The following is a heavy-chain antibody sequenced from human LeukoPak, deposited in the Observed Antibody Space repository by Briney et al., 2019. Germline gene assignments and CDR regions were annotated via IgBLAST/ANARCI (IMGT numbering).Heavy chain of an antibody. CDR1: GFTFSSYA. V-gene: IGHV3-23*01. CDR3: AKRREYSSSWYDY. D-gene: IGHD6-13*01. J-gene: IGHJ4*02. Sequence: GGSLRLSCAASGFTFSSYAMSWVRQAPGKGLGWVSAISGSGGSTYYADSVKGRFTISRDNSKNTLYLQMNSLRAEDTAVYYCAKRREYSSSWYDYWGQGTLVTVSS. CDR2: ISGSGGST.